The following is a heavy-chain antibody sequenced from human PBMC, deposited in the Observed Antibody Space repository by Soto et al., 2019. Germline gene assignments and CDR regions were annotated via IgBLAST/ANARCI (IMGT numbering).Heavy chain of an antibody. CDR3: ARYSGKYQGPIDY. D-gene: IGHD1-26*01. V-gene: IGHV3-30*03. J-gene: IGHJ4*02. Sequence: GGSLRLSCAASGFTFSHYGIHWVRQAPGKGRGWLAVISYDGSNKHYADSVKGRFTVSRDNSKNTLYLQMNSLRAEDTAVYFCARYSGKYQGPIDYWGQGTLVTVSS. CDR1: GFTFSHYG. CDR2: ISYDGSNK.